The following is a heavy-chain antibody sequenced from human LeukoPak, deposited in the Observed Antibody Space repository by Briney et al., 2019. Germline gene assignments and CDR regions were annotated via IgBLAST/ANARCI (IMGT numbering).Heavy chain of an antibody. CDR3: ARVWFEELLAPTPDYGMDV. CDR1: GYTFTGYY. V-gene: IGHV1-2*02. J-gene: IGHJ6*02. D-gene: IGHD3-10*01. CDR2: INPNSGGT. Sequence: ASVKVSCKASGYTFTGYYMHWVRQAPGQGLEWMGWINPNSGGTNYAQKFQGRITMTRDTSISTAYMELSRLRSDDTAVYYCARVWFEELLAPTPDYGMDVWGQGTTVTVS.